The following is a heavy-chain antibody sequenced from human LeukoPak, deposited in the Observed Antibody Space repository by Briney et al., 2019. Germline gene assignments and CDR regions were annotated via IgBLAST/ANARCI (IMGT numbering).Heavy chain of an antibody. Sequence: ASVKVSCKASGYTCTSYGISWVRQAPGQGLEWMGWISAYNGNTNYAQKLQGRVTMTTDTSTSTAYMELRSLRSDDTAVYYCARDLGVGATYYFDYWGQGTLVTVSS. V-gene: IGHV1-18*01. CDR3: ARDLGVGATYYFDY. J-gene: IGHJ4*02. D-gene: IGHD1-26*01. CDR1: GYTCTSYG. CDR2: ISAYNGNT.